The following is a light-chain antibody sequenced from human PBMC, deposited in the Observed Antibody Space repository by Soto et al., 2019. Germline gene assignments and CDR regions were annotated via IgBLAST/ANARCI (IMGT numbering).Light chain of an antibody. CDR1: SSDIGTYDY. CDR3: CSYSSRNTMFV. CDR2: EVT. Sequence: QSALTQPASVFGSPGQSITISCTGASSDIGTYDYVSWYQQHPGKAPKLIIYEVTNRTFGISERFSGSKSGNSASLTISGLQAEDEADYYCCSYSSRNTMFVFGSGTKVTVL. J-gene: IGLJ1*01. V-gene: IGLV2-14*03.